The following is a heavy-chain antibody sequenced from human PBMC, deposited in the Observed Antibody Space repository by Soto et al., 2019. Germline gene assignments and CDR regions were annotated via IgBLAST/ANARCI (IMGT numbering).Heavy chain of an antibody. CDR2: IYYSGST. V-gene: IGHV4-59*12. Sequence: SETLSLTCTVSGGSISSYYWSWIRQPPGKGLEWIGEIYYSGSTNYNPSLKSRVTISVDTSKNQFSLKLSSVTAADTAVYYCARGGRAPVNFDYWGQGTLVTVSS. J-gene: IGHJ4*02. CDR1: GGSISSYY. CDR3: ARGGRAPVNFDY.